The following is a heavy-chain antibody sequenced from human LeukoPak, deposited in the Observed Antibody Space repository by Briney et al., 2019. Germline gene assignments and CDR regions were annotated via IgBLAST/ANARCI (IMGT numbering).Heavy chain of an antibody. CDR2: INPSGGST. V-gene: IGHV1-46*01. J-gene: IGHJ5*02. D-gene: IGHD2-2*01. CDR3: ARTRRGYCSNTSCSNWFYP. Sequence: ASAKVSCKASGDTFTSYYMHWVRQAPGQGLEWMGIINPSGGSTSYAQKFQGRVTMTRDTSTSTVYMELSSLRSEDSAVYYCARTRRGYCSNTSCSNWFYPWGQGTLVTVSS. CDR1: GDTFTSYY.